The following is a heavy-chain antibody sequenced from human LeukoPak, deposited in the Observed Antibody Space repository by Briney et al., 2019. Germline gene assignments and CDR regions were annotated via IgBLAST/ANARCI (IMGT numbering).Heavy chain of an antibody. V-gene: IGHV1-18*01. D-gene: IGHD2-8*01. CDR3: ARDGDFRDIVLMVYAMKIDY. J-gene: IGHJ4*02. Sequence: GASVKVSCKASGYTFTSYGISWVRQAPGQGLEWMGWISAYNGNTNYAQKLQGRVTMTTDTSRSTAYMELRSLRSDDTAVYYCARDGDFRDIVLMVYAMKIDYWGQGTLVTVSS. CDR2: ISAYNGNT. CDR1: GYTFTSYG.